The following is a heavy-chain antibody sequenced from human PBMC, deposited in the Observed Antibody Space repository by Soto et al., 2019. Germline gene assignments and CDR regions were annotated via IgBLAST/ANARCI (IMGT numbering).Heavy chain of an antibody. Sequence: ASETLSLTCTVSGGSISSGGYYWSWIRQHPGKGLEWIGYIYYSGSTYYNPSLKSRVTISVDTSKNQFSLKLSSVTAADTAVYYCARAGIAARPSIWFDPWGQGTLVTVSS. CDR2: IYYSGST. J-gene: IGHJ5*02. CDR3: ARAGIAARPSIWFDP. V-gene: IGHV4-31*03. D-gene: IGHD6-6*01. CDR1: GGSISSGGYY.